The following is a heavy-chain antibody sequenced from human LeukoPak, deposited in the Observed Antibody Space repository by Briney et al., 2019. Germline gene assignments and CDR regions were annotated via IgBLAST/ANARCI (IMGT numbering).Heavy chain of an antibody. V-gene: IGHV1-18*04. CDR3: ARDGVRRSLTVAPVY. CDR1: GYTFTSYG. D-gene: IGHD6-19*01. Sequence: ASVKVSCKASGYTFTSYGISWVRQASGQGLEWMGWISAYNGNTNYAQKLQGRVTMTTDTSTSTAYMELRSLRSDDTAVYYCARDGVRRSLTVAPVYWGQGTLVTVSS. J-gene: IGHJ4*02. CDR2: ISAYNGNT.